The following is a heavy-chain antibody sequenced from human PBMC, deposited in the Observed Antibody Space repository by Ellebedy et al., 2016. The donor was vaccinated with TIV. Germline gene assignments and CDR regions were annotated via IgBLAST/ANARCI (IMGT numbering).Heavy chain of an antibody. CDR2: IYHSGST. D-gene: IGHD3-10*01. V-gene: IGHV4-39*01. CDR3: ARWFGELLYVRWFGT. J-gene: IGHJ5*02. Sequence: SETLSLTCTVSGASFSSSSSYWGWNRQPQGKGRVWFGSIYHSGSTYYNPSLENRVTISVDTSKDRFSLKLSSVTAADTAVYYCARWFGELLYVRWFGTWGQGTLVTVSS. CDR1: GASFSSSSSY.